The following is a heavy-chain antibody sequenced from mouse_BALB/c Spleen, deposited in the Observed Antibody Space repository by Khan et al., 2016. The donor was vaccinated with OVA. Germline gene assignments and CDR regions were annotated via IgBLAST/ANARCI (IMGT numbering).Heavy chain of an antibody. J-gene: IGHJ3*01. CDR1: GYTFTSYQ. CDR3: IRGGYGGFAY. Sequence: QVQLQQPGAELVKPGASVKLSCKASGYTFTSYQMYWVKQRPGQGLEWIGEINPNNGGTTFNEKFKSKATLTVDKSSSTAFMQLSSLTSEDSAVYYCIRGGYGGFAYWGQGTLVTVSA. D-gene: IGHD3-1*01. CDR2: INPNNGGT. V-gene: IGHV1S81*02.